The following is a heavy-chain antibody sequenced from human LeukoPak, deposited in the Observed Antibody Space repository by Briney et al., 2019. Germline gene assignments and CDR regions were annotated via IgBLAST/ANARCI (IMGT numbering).Heavy chain of an antibody. CDR1: GYTLTELS. CDR3: ATDGNYYDSSGYYKR. CDR2: FDAEDGET. Sequence: GASVKVSCKVSGYTLTELSMHWGRQAPGTGRGGMGGFDAEDGETIYAQTFQGRVTMTEDTSTDTAYMELSSLTSEDTAVYYCATDGNYYDSSGYYKRWGQGTLVTVSS. J-gene: IGHJ4*02. D-gene: IGHD3-22*01. V-gene: IGHV1-24*01.